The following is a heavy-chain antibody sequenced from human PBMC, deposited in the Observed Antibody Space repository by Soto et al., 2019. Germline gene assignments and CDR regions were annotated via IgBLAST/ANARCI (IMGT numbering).Heavy chain of an antibody. CDR3: VRPGTWDYYVN. J-gene: IGHJ4*02. Sequence: PGGSLRLSCAASGFSFSGSAMHWVRQASGKGLEWVGRIGSRANSDATSYAASVKGRFTISRDDSKNTVYLQMNSLKTEDTAVYYGVRPGTWDYYVNWGQGT. CDR2: IGSRANSDAT. D-gene: IGHD3-10*02. V-gene: IGHV3-73*01. CDR1: GFSFSGSA.